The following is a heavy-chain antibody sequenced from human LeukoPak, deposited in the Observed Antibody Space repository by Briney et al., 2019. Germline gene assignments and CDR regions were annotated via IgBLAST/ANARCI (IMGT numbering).Heavy chain of an antibody. Sequence: SETLSLTCTASGCFISSYYWSWIRQPPGKGLEWIGYIYYSGSTNYNPSLKSRVTISVDPSKNQFSLKLSSVTAADTALHTRALSGQDYDICTGPLRLLYLDYWGQGTLVTVSS. J-gene: IGHJ4*02. CDR2: IYYSGST. V-gene: IGHV4-59*01. CDR3: ALSGQDYDICTGPLRLLYLDY. CDR1: GCFISSYY. D-gene: IGHD3-9*01.